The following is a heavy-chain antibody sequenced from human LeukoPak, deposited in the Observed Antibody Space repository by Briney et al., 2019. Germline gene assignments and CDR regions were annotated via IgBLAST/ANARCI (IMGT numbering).Heavy chain of an antibody. V-gene: IGHV4-39*07. Sequence: SETLSLTCTVSGGSISSSSYYWGWIRQPPGKGLEWIGSIYYSGSTYYNPSLKSRVTISVDTSKNQFSLKLSSVTAADTAVYYCARVTTRRVVDYWGQGTLVTVSS. CDR3: ARVTTRRVVDY. CDR2: IYYSGST. CDR1: GGSISSSSYY. D-gene: IGHD4-17*01. J-gene: IGHJ4*02.